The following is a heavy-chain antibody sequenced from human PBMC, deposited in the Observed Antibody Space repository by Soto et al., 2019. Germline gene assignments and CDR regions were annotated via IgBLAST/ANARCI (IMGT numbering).Heavy chain of an antibody. CDR2: LHSGGDT. CDR3: ARDGPYYYASRMDV. CDR1: GIPVSSNY. V-gene: IGHV3-53*04. D-gene: IGHD3-10*01. J-gene: IGHJ6*02. Sequence: EVQLVESGGGLVQPGGSLRLSCVASGIPVSSNYMTWVRQAPGKGLAWVAVLHSGGDTYYANSVKGRFPISRHDSTNTLFLQMNSLTAEDTAVYYCARDGPYYYASRMDVWGQGTTVTVSS.